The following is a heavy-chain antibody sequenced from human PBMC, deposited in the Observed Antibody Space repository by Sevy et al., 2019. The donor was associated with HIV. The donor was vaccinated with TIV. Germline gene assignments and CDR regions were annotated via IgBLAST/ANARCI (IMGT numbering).Heavy chain of an antibody. CDR3: AKGGQWLVPYYFDN. J-gene: IGHJ4*02. D-gene: IGHD6-19*01. CDR1: GFTFSSYA. CDR2: ISGSGGST. V-gene: IGHV3-23*01. Sequence: GGSLRLSCAAAGFTFSSYAMSWVRQAQGKGLEWVSGISGSGGSTYYVDSVKGRFTISRVKFRNTLFLQMNSLRAEDTAGYYGAKGGQWLVPYYFDNWGQGILVTVSS.